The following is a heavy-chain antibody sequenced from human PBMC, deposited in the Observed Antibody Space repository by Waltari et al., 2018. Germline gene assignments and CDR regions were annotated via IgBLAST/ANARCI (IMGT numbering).Heavy chain of an antibody. J-gene: IGHJ4*02. CDR2: ILHSGAA. D-gene: IGHD2-21*02. CDR1: GYSINSGYH. CDR3: ARDLGSGGNSDY. Sequence: QVQLQESGPGLVKPSETLSLTCAVSGYSINSGYHWGWIRQPPGKGPEWLASILHSGAASYHPSLKSRLTRSIDRSKNQFSLKLSSVTAADTAVYYCARDLGSGGNSDYWGQGTLVTVFS. V-gene: IGHV4-38-2*02.